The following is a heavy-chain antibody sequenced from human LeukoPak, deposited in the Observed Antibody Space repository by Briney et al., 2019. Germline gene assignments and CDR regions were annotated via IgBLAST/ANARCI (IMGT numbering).Heavy chain of an antibody. CDR3: ARAPHGDSWDSYASGGPHDAFDI. D-gene: IGHD3-10*01. CDR2: ISGAGGST. Sequence: GGSLRLSCAASGVTFSSHTMHWVRQAPGEGLVWVSRISGAGGSTSHADSVWGRLTISRENAKNTLYLQMNNLKAADTAVYYCARAPHGDSWDSYASGGPHDAFDIWGRGTMVTVSS. V-gene: IGHV3-74*01. CDR1: GVTFSSHT. J-gene: IGHJ3*02.